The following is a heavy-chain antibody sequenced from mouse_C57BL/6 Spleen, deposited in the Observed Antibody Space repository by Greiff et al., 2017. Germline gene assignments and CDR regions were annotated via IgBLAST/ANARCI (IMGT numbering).Heavy chain of an antibody. D-gene: IGHD2-4*01. CDR2: IRNKANGYTT. Sequence: EVMLVESGGGLVQPGGSLSLSCAASGFTFTDYYMSWVRQPPGKALEWLGFIRNKANGYTTEYSASVKGRFTISRDNSQSILYLQMNALRAEDSATYYCARSGYDYDEDAMDYWGQGTSVTVSS. CDR3: ARSGYDYDEDAMDY. V-gene: IGHV7-3*01. CDR1: GFTFTDYY. J-gene: IGHJ4*01.